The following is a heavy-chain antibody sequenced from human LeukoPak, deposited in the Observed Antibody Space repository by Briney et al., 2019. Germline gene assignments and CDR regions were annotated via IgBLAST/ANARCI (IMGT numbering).Heavy chain of an antibody. V-gene: IGHV1-46*01. CDR2: INPSGGST. CDR1: GYTFTGYY. CDR3: ASNYYDSSGYITPFDY. D-gene: IGHD3-22*01. Sequence: ASVKVSFKASGYTFTGYYMHWVRQAPGQGLEWMGIINPSGGSTSYAQKFQGRVTMTRDTSTSTVYMELSSLRSEDTAVYYCASNYYDSSGYITPFDYWGQGTLVTVSS. J-gene: IGHJ4*02.